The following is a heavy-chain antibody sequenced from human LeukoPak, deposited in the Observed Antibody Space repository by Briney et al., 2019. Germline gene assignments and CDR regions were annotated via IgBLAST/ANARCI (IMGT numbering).Heavy chain of an antibody. V-gene: IGHV3-23*01. CDR2: ISGSGVKT. Sequence: PGGSLRLSCAASGXTFSSYDMSWVRQAPGKGLEWVSGISGSGVKTNYVDSVKGRFTIPRDNSKKTLYLQMNSLIAEDTAVYYCAKDDYGDLIDYWGQGTLVTVSS. J-gene: IGHJ4*02. D-gene: IGHD4-17*01. CDR1: GXTFSSYD. CDR3: AKDDYGDLIDY.